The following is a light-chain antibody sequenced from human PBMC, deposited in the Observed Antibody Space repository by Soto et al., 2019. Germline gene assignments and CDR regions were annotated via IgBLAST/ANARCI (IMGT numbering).Light chain of an antibody. Sequence: EIVLTKSPGIVSLSPGERATLSGRASQSVRSSYLAWYQQKFGQAPRLLIYGTYIRAAGIPDRFSGSGSGTDFTLTISRLEPEDFALYYCQQYGNSITFGGGTKVEIK. CDR3: QQYGNSIT. CDR2: GTY. J-gene: IGKJ4*01. CDR1: QSVRSSY. V-gene: IGKV3-20*01.